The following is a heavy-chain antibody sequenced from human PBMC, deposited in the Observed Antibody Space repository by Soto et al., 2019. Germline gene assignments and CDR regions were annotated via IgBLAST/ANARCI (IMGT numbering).Heavy chain of an antibody. D-gene: IGHD2-2*01. Sequence: GGSLRLSCAASGFTFSSYAMSWVRQAPGKGLEWVSAISGSGGSTYYADSVKGRFTISRDNSKNTLYLQMNSLRAEDTAVYYCAKDFSWSGLQDIVVVPAAPMDVWGQGTTVTVSS. CDR2: ISGSGGST. V-gene: IGHV3-23*01. J-gene: IGHJ6*02. CDR3: AKDFSWSGLQDIVVVPAAPMDV. CDR1: GFTFSSYA.